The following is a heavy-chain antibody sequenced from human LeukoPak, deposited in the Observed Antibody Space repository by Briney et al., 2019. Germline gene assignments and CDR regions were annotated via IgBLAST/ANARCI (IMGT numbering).Heavy chain of an antibody. D-gene: IGHD5-18*01. CDR3: ATAPLGYSYGLYYFDY. Sequence: SETLSLTCTVSGGSISSYYWSWIRQPPGKGLEWIGYIYYSGSTNYSPSLKSRVTISVDTSKNQFSLKLSSVTAADTAVYYCATAPLGYSYGLYYFDYWGQGTLVTVSS. CDR2: IYYSGST. V-gene: IGHV4-59*01. J-gene: IGHJ4*02. CDR1: GGSISSYY.